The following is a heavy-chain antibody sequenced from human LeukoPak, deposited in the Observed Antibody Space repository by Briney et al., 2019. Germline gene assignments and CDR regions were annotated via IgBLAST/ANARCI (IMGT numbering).Heavy chain of an antibody. CDR3: ARGSYYDFWSGYGKGSDYYYYMDV. CDR1: GGSISSGSYY. V-gene: IGHV4-61*02. CDR2: IYTSGST. Sequence: SQTLSLTCTVSGGSISSGSYYWSWIRQPAGKGLEWIGRIYTSGSTNYNPSLKSRVTISVDTSKNQFSLKLSSVTAADTAVYYCARGSYYDFWSGYGKGSDYYYYMDVWGKGTTVTVSS. D-gene: IGHD3-3*01. J-gene: IGHJ6*03.